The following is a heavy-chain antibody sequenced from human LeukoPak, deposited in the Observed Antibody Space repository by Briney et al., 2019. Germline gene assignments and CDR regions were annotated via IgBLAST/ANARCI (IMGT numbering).Heavy chain of an antibody. Sequence: GGSLRLSCAASGFTFSSYWMSWVRQAPGKGLEWVANIKQDGSEKYYVDSVKGRFTISRDNSKNTLYLQMNSLRAEDTAVYYCAKDLSYYYDSSGYFLFDYWGQGTLVTVSS. CDR3: AKDLSYYYDSSGYFLFDY. CDR2: IKQDGSEK. J-gene: IGHJ4*02. D-gene: IGHD3-22*01. V-gene: IGHV3-7*03. CDR1: GFTFSSYW.